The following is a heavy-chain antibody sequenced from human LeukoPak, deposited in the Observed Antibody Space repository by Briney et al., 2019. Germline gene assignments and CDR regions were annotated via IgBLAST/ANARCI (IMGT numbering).Heavy chain of an antibody. CDR3: ASKWYCGGDCYYQIDF. J-gene: IGHJ4*02. Sequence: GGSLRLSCAASGFTFSSYVMHWVRQAPGKGLEWVALISSDEGIKSYADSVKGRFTISRDNSKSTLYLQMNSLRTEDTAVYYCASKWYCGGDCYYQIDFWGQGTLVTVSS. V-gene: IGHV3-30*03. CDR2: ISSDEGIK. D-gene: IGHD2-21*02. CDR1: GFTFSSYV.